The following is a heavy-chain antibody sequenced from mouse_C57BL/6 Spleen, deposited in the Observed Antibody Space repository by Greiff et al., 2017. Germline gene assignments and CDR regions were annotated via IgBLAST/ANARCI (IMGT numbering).Heavy chain of an antibody. CDR1: GYTFTSYD. J-gene: IGHJ4*01. D-gene: IGHD2-3*01. Sequence: VQLQQSGPELVKPGASVKLSCKASGYTFTSYDLNWVKQRPGQGLEWIGWIYPRDGSTKYNEKFKGKATLTVDTSSSTAYMELHSLTSEDSAVYFCARFYGYYENYAMDYWGQGTSVTVSS. CDR2: IYPRDGST. V-gene: IGHV1-85*01. CDR3: ARFYGYYENYAMDY.